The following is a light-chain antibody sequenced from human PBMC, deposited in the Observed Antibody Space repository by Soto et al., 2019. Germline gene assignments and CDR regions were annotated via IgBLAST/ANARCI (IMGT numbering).Light chain of an antibody. Sequence: QSVLTQPRSVSGSPGQSVTIACTGTSSDVGGYNFVSWYQQFPGEVPKFTIYDVTKRPSGVPDRFSGSKSGNTASLTISGLQAEDEADYYCCSYAGSDTLVFGTGTKVTVL. J-gene: IGLJ1*01. CDR3: CSYAGSDTLV. CDR2: DVT. CDR1: SSDVGGYNF. V-gene: IGLV2-11*01.